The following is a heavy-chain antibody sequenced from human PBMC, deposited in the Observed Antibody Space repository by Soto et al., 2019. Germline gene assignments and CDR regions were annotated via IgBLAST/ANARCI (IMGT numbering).Heavy chain of an antibody. Sequence: QVQLQESGPGVLKPSETLSLTCTVSGGSISNYYWSWIRQPPGKGLEWIGYIHYTGRTNYNPSLKSRVSLSVHTSTNHLSLPLSSVTAADTAVYYCARHLRVGAGIALDIWGQGTPVTVSS. V-gene: IGHV4-59*08. J-gene: IGHJ3*02. CDR3: ARHLRVGAGIALDI. CDR1: GGSISNYY. D-gene: IGHD1-26*01. CDR2: IHYTGRT.